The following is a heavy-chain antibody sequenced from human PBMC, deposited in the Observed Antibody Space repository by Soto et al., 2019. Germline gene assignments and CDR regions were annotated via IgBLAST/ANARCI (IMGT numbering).Heavy chain of an antibody. D-gene: IGHD1-7*01. V-gene: IGHV4-30-4*01. CDR2: ISYSGGT. J-gene: IGHJ4*02. CDR3: ATMGTPATGLYYFDY. Sequence: QVQLQESGPGLVKPSQTLSLTCTVSGGSISSGNYYWSWIRQPPGKGLEWIGFISYSGGTYYNASLKSRVTISVDTSKNQFSLNLSFVTAADTAVYYCATMGTPATGLYYFDYWGQGTLVTVSS. CDR1: GGSISSGNYY.